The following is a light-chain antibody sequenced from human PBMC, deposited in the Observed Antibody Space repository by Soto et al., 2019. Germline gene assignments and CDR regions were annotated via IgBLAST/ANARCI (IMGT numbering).Light chain of an antibody. CDR3: QQYGRSPLMYT. CDR1: QSVNSNF. J-gene: IGKJ2*01. V-gene: IGKV3-20*01. CDR2: GAS. Sequence: EIVLTQSPGTLSLSPGERATLSCRASQSVNSNFLAWYQQKPGQAPRLLIYGASTRAAGVPDRFSGSGSGTDFTLTITRLEPEEFAMYYCQQYGRSPLMYTFGQGTKLGVK.